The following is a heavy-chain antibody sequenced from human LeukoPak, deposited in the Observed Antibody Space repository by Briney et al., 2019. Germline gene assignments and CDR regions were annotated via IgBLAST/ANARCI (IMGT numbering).Heavy chain of an antibody. D-gene: IGHD3-10*02. J-gene: IGHJ6*04. CDR3: AELGITMIGGV. V-gene: IGHV3-23*01. CDR1: DFSFITYA. Sequence: GGSLRLSCAASDFSFITYAMSWVRQAPGKGLEWVSTISGGGDATYYADSVKGRFTISRDNAKNSLYLQMNSLRAEDTAVYYCAELGITMIGGVWGKGTTVTISS. CDR2: ISGGGDAT.